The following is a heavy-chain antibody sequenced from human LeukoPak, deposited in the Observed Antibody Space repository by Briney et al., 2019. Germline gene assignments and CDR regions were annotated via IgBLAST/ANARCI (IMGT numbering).Heavy chain of an antibody. J-gene: IGHJ4*02. CDR1: GGSISSGGYY. CDR2: IYYSGST. D-gene: IGHD5-24*01. V-gene: IGHV4-31*03. Sequence: LSLTCTVSGGSISSGGYYWSWIRQHPGKGLEWIGYIYYSGSTYYNPSLKSRVTISVDTSKNQFSLKLSSVTAADTAVYYCARGAQRWLQSHFDYWGQGTLVTVSS. CDR3: ARGAQRWLQSHFDY.